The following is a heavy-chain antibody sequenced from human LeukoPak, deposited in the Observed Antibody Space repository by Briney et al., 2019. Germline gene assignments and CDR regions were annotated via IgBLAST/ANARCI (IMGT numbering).Heavy chain of an antibody. D-gene: IGHD2/OR15-2a*01. Sequence: ASVKVSCKASGYTFIGHYMHWVRQVPGQGLEWMGWINPKNAATNYAQKFQGRVTMTRDTSISTAYMELSRLRSDDTAVYYCARDGNRGLDYWGQGTLVTVSS. CDR1: GYTFIGHY. V-gene: IGHV1-2*02. CDR2: INPKNAAT. CDR3: ARDGNRGLDY. J-gene: IGHJ4*02.